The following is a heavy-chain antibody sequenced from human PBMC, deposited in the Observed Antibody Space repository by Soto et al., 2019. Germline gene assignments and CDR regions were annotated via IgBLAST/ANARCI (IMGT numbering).Heavy chain of an antibody. V-gene: IGHV3-23*01. D-gene: IGHD6-25*01. CDR2: IDSDDGKT. CDR3: VKAGYTSGLS. J-gene: IGHJ4*02. CDR1: GFTFSSYA. Sequence: VQLLESGGGIIQPGGSLRLSCVASGFTFSSYAMNWVRQGPGTGLEWVAVIDSDDGKTYYANAVKGRFSISRDNSKNTLFLQMNSLRVEDTATYYCVKAGYTSGLSWGQGTLVTV.